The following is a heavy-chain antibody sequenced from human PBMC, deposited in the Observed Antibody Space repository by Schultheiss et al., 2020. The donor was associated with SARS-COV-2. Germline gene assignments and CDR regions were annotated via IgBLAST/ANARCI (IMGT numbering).Heavy chain of an antibody. CDR3: VKDKVGATGY. Sequence: GGSLRLSCAASGFTFSSYGMHWVRQAPGKGLEWVAVISYDGINKDYADSVKGRFTVSRDNSKNTLYLQMNSLRAEDTAVYYCVKDKVGATGYWGQGALVTVSS. CDR2: ISYDGINK. CDR1: GFTFSSYG. V-gene: IGHV3-30*18. D-gene: IGHD1-26*01. J-gene: IGHJ4*02.